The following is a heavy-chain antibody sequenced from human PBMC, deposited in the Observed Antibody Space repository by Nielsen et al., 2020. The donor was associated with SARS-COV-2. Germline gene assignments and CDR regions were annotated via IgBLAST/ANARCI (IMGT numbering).Heavy chain of an antibody. CDR3: ARFVYYGSGSFDY. CDR1: GFTFSSYA. V-gene: IGHV3-64*01. Sequence: GGSLRLSCAASGFTFSSYAMHWVRQAPGKGLEYVSAISSNGGSTYYANSVKGRFTISRDNSKNTLYLQMGSLRAEDTAVYYCARFVYYGSGSFDYWGQGTLVTVSS. D-gene: IGHD3-10*01. J-gene: IGHJ4*02. CDR2: ISSNGGST.